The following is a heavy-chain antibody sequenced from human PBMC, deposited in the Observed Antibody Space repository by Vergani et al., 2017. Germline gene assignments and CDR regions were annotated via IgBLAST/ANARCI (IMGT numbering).Heavy chain of an antibody. Sequence: QLQLQESGPGLVKPSETLSLTCTVSGGSLSSSSYYWGWIRQPPGKGREWIGSIYYSGSTYYNPSLKSRVTISVDTSKNQFSLKLSSVTAADTAVYYCARSLDLYYYDSSGAYNWFDPWGQGTLVTVSS. CDR3: ARSLDLYYYDSSGAYNWFDP. CDR1: GGSLSSSSYY. V-gene: IGHV4-39*07. CDR2: IYYSGST. D-gene: IGHD3-22*01. J-gene: IGHJ5*02.